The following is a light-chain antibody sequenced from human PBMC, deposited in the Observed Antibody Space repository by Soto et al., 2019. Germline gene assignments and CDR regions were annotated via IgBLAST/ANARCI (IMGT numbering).Light chain of an antibody. CDR3: QQRYNWPYT. J-gene: IGKJ2*01. Sequence: EIVLTQSPATLSLSPGERATLSCRASQSVNNKLVWFQQTPGQAPRHLIYDASDRVPGIPARFSGSGSVTDFTLTISSLEPEEFAVYYCQQRYNWPYTFGQGNKLEV. CDR2: DAS. CDR1: QSVNNK. V-gene: IGKV3-11*01.